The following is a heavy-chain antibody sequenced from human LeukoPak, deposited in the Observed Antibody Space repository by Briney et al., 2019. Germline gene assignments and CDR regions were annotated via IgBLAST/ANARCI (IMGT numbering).Heavy chain of an antibody. V-gene: IGHV1-2*02. CDR2: INPNNGGT. D-gene: IGHD3-3*01. Sequence: GASVKVSCKASGYTFTDYHFHWVRQAPGQGLEWMGWINPNNGGTNYAQKFQGRVTMTRDTAISTAYMELSRLRSDDTAVYYCARQITLFGVVTDYWGQGTLVTVSS. CDR1: GYTFTDYH. J-gene: IGHJ4*02. CDR3: ARQITLFGVVTDY.